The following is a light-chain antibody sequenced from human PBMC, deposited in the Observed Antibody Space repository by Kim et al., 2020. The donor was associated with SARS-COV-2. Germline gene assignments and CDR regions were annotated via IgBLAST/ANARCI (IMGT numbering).Light chain of an antibody. CDR1: NIGSKS. CDR3: QVWDSSSVHYV. Sequence: SYELTQPPSVSVAPGKTARITCGGNNIGSKSVHWYQQNPGQAPVLVIYYDSDRPSGIPERFSGSNSGNTATLTISRVEAGDEADYYCQVWDSSSVHYVFG. V-gene: IGLV3-21*04. J-gene: IGLJ1*01. CDR2: YDS.